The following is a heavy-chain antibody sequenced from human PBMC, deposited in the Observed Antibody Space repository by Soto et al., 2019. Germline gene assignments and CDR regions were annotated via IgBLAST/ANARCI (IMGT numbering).Heavy chain of an antibody. J-gene: IGHJ2*01. V-gene: IGHV3-23*01. CDR1: GFTFSSYA. D-gene: IGHD4-17*01. CDR3: AKTPYGDYLYFDL. Sequence: EVQLLESGGGLVQPGGSLRLSCAASGFTFSSYAMSWVRQAPGKGVEWVSAISGSGGSTYYADSVKGRFTISRDNSKNTLYLQMNSLRAEDTAVYYCAKTPYGDYLYFDLWGRGTLVTVSS. CDR2: ISGSGGST.